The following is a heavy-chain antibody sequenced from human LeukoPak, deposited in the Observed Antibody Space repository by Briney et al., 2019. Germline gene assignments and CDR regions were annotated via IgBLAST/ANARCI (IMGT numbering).Heavy chain of an antibody. CDR2: IRTSGSI. D-gene: IGHD5-18*01. V-gene: IGHV3-23*05. J-gene: IGHJ3*02. Sequence: GGSLRLSCEASGFTLSNFDMSWVRQAPGKGLEWVSAIRTSGSIYYGESVKGRFTISRDNSKNTLYLQMNSLRAEDTAAYYCARDNYGYDAFDIWGQGTMVTVSS. CDR1: GFTLSNFD. CDR3: ARDNYGYDAFDI.